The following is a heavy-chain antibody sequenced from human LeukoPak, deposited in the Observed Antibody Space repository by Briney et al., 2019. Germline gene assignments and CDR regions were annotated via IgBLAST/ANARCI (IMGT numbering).Heavy chain of an antibody. CDR2: ILYDGSKK. J-gene: IGHJ3*02. Sequence: GGSLRLSCAASGFTFSSYWMSWVRQTPGKGLQWVAAILYDGSKKYYADSVKGRFSVYRDNSDYTLYLQMNNLKTDDTALYSCANFDGDSQAFHIWGLGTMVTVSS. CDR1: GFTFSSYW. V-gene: IGHV3-30*18. CDR3: ANFDGDSQAFHI. D-gene: IGHD3-9*01.